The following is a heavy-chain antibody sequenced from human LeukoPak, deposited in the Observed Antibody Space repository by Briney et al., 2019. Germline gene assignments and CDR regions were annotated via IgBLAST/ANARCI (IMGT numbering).Heavy chain of an antibody. CDR3: ARGGRGLQFLDY. V-gene: IGHV1-2*02. CDR1: GYTFSSYY. Sequence: ASVKVSCKASGYTFSSYYMHWVRQAPGQGLEWMGWINPSSGGTNYVQNFQGRVTMTRDTSISTAYMELSRLRSDDTAVYYCARGGRGLQFLDYWGQGTLVTVSS. J-gene: IGHJ4*02. D-gene: IGHD5-24*01. CDR2: INPSSGGT.